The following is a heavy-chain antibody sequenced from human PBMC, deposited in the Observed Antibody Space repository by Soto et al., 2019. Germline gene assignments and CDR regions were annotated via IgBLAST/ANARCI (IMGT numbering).Heavy chain of an antibody. CDR3: ARAKYDYIWGSYHPFDQ. CDR1: GKSFDNFA. V-gene: IGHV1-3*01. D-gene: IGHD3-16*02. Sequence: QVQLVQSGAEVKKPGASVRLSCKVSGKSFDNFAVHWVRQTPGQRPEWMGRINVGDDKTKYSEKFRGRVIVPYATSATTAYMELRALSSEDTAVYYCARAKYDYIWGSYHPFDQWAQGAQVTVAS. J-gene: IGHJ4*02. CDR2: INVGDDKT.